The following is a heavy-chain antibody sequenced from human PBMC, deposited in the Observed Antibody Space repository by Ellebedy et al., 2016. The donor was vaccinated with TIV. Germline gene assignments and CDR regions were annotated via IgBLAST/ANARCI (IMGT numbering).Heavy chain of an antibody. Sequence: SETLSLXXTVSGGSISSSSYYWGWIRQPPGKGLEWIGYIYYSGSTNYNPSLKSRVTISVDTSKNQFSLKLSSVTAADTAVYYCARTRAKGNIVVVVAAHRRHAFDIWGQGTMVTVSS. D-gene: IGHD2-15*01. CDR3: ARTRAKGNIVVVVAAHRRHAFDI. J-gene: IGHJ3*02. CDR1: GGSISSSSYY. CDR2: IYYSGST. V-gene: IGHV4-61*05.